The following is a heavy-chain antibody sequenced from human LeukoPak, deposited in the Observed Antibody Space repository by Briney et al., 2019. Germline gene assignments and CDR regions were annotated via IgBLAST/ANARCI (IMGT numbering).Heavy chain of an antibody. CDR3: ARDHCSGGSCYWLGFDY. CDR2: MNPNSGNT. J-gene: IGHJ4*02. D-gene: IGHD2-15*01. V-gene: IGHV1-8*01. CDR1: GYTFTSYD. Sequence: ASVKVSCKASGYTFTSYDINWVRQATGQGLEWMGWMNPNSGNTGYAQKFQGRVTMTRNTSISTAYMELRSLRSDDTAVYYCARDHCSGGSCYWLGFDYWGQGTLVTVSS.